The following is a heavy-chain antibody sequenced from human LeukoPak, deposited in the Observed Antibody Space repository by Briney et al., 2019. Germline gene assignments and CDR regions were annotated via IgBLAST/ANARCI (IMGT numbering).Heavy chain of an antibody. J-gene: IGHJ4*02. V-gene: IGHV3-66*01. CDR2: IYSGGST. CDR1: GFTVSSNY. Sequence: VGSLRLSCAASGFTVSSNYVSWVRQAPGKGLEWVSVIYSGGSTYYADSVKGRFTISRDNSKNTLYLQMNSLRAEDTAVYYCARERAARQYFDYWGQGTLVTVSS. CDR3: ARERAARQYFDY. D-gene: IGHD6-13*01.